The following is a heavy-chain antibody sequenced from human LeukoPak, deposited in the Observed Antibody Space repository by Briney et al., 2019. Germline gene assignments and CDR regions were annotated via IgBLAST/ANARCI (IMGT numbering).Heavy chain of an antibody. CDR3: ARAGWYELPQYAFDI. D-gene: IGHD6-19*01. Sequence: ASVKVSCKASGYTFTSYGISWVRQAPGQGLEWMGWISAYNGYTNYAQKLQGRVTITTDTSTSTAYMELRSLRSDDTAAYYCARAGWYELPQYAFDIWGQGTMVTVSS. V-gene: IGHV1-18*01. CDR1: GYTFTSYG. CDR2: ISAYNGYT. J-gene: IGHJ3*02.